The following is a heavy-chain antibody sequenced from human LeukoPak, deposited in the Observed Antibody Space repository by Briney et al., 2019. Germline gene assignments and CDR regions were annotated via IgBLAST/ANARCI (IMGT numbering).Heavy chain of an antibody. D-gene: IGHD6-19*01. CDR3: ARRAVAGYYFDY. CDR2: ISSSGSTI. J-gene: IGHJ4*02. V-gene: IGHV3-11*01. CDR1: GFTFSDYY. Sequence: GGSLRLSCAASGFTFSDYYMSWIRQAPGKGLEWVSYISSSGSTIYYADSVKGRFTISRDNAKNSLYLQMNSLRAEDAAVYYCARRAVAGYYFDYWGQGTLVTVSS.